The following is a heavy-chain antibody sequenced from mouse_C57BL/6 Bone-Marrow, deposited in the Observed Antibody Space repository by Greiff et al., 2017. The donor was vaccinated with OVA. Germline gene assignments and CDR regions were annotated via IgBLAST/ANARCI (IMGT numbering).Heavy chain of an antibody. J-gene: IGHJ3*01. CDR1: GYTFTSYW. Sequence: QVQLQQPGAELVKPGASVKLSCKASGYTFTSYWMHWVKQRPGQGLEWIGMIHPNSGSTNYNEKFKSKATLTVDKSSSTAYMQLSSLTSEDSAVYYCARDYYGSSYPFAYWGQGTLVTGSA. CDR2: IHPNSGST. V-gene: IGHV1-64*01. CDR3: ARDYYGSSYPFAY. D-gene: IGHD1-1*01.